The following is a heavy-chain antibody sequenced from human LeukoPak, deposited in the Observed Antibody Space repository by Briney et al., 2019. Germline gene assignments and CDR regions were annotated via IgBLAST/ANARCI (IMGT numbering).Heavy chain of an antibody. Sequence: GGSLRLSCAASGFTFSSYGMSWVRQAPGKGLEWVSAISGSGGSTYYADSVKGRFTISRDNSKKTLDLQMHSLRAEDTAVYYCAKASVWTMVRVVSYFDEWGQGIQVTVFS. CDR2: ISGSGGST. CDR3: AKASVWTMVRVVSYFDE. V-gene: IGHV3-23*01. J-gene: IGHJ4*02. CDR1: GFTFSSYG. D-gene: IGHD3-10*01.